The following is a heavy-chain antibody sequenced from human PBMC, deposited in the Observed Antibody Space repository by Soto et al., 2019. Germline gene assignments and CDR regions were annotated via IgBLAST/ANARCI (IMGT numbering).Heavy chain of an antibody. V-gene: IGHV3-9*01. Sequence: EVQLVESGGRLVQPGRSLRLSCVGTGWNFDDFAMHWVRQAPGKGLEWVSGITWNSRVLAYADSVKGRFTISRDNARNSLYLQMDSLRDEDTALYYCAKGRYDFWSPYYFDSWGQGTLVTVSS. D-gene: IGHD3-3*01. J-gene: IGHJ4*02. CDR2: ITWNSRVL. CDR1: GWNFDDFA. CDR3: AKGRYDFWSPYYFDS.